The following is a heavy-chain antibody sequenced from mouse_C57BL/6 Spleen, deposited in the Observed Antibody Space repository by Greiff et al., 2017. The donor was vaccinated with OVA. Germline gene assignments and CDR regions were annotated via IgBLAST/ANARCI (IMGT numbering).Heavy chain of an antibody. CDR2: ISNGGGST. D-gene: IGHD1-1*01. J-gene: IGHJ1*03. V-gene: IGHV5-12*01. Sequence: EVNLVESGGGLVQPGGSLKLSCAASGFTFSDYYMYWVRQTPEKRLEWVAYISNGGGSTYYPDTVKGRFTISRDNAKNTLYLQMSRLKSEDTAMYYCARYYYGSSSSFDVWGTGTTVTVSS. CDR3: ARYYYGSSSSFDV. CDR1: GFTFSDYY.